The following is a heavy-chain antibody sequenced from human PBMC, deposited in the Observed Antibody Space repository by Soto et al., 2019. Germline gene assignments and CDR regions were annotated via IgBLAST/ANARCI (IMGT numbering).Heavy chain of an antibody. Sequence: ASGKVSCKASGGTFSSYTISWVRQAPGQGLEWMGRIIPILGIANYAQKFQGRVTITADKSTSTAYMELSSLRSEDTAVYYCARSTGYSYGFFDYWGQGTLVTVSS. V-gene: IGHV1-69*02. CDR2: IIPILGIA. CDR1: GGTFSSYT. J-gene: IGHJ4*02. D-gene: IGHD5-18*01. CDR3: ARSTGYSYGFFDY.